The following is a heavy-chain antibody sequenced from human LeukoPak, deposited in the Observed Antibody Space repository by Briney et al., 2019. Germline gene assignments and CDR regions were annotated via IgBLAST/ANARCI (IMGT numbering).Heavy chain of an antibody. CDR2: ISYDGSNK. Sequence: GGFLRLSCAASGVTFSHYGVHWVRQAPGKGLEWVAVISYDGSNKYYADSVKGRFTISRDNSKNTLYLQMNSLRAEDTAVYYCAKAVAGTTFFQHWGQGTLVTVSS. CDR3: AKAVAGTTFFQH. CDR1: GVTFSHYG. V-gene: IGHV3-30*18. D-gene: IGHD6-19*01. J-gene: IGHJ1*01.